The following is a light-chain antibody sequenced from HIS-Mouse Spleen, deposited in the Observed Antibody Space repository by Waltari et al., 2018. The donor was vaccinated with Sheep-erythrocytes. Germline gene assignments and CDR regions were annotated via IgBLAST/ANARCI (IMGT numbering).Light chain of an antibody. V-gene: IGLV2-8*01. CDR2: EVS. Sequence: QSALTQPPSASGSPGQSVTISCTGTSSAVGGYNYISWYQQHPGKAPKLIIYEVSKRPSGVPDRFSGSKSGNTASLTVSGLQAEDEADYYCSSYAGSNNWVFGGGTKLTVL. J-gene: IGLJ3*02. CDR3: SSYAGSNNWV. CDR1: SSAVGGYNY.